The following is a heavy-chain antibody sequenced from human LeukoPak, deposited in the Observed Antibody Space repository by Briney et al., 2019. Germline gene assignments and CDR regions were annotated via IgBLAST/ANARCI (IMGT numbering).Heavy chain of an antibody. J-gene: IGHJ6*02. Sequence: SETLSLTCTVSGGSVSSGSYYWSWIRQPPGKGLEWIGYIYYSGSTNYNPSLKSRVTISVDTSENQFSLKLSSVTAADTAVYYCARDRHYYDSSGYYPRMDVWGQGTTVTVSS. CDR3: ARDRHYYDSSGYYPRMDV. CDR1: GGSVSSGSYY. D-gene: IGHD3-22*01. V-gene: IGHV4-61*01. CDR2: IYYSGST.